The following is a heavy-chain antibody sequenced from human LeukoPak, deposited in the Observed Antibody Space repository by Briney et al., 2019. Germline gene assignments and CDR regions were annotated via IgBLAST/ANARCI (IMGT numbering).Heavy chain of an antibody. CDR2: INPNSGGT. J-gene: IGHJ6*03. CDR3: ARDRGVDYCSGGSCSHYYYYMDV. D-gene: IGHD2-15*01. CDR1: GYTFTGYY. V-gene: IGHV1-2*02. Sequence: ASVKVSCKASGYTFTGYYMHWVRQAPGQGLEWMGWINPNSGGTNYAQKFQGRVTMTRDTSISTAYMELSRLRSDDTAVYYRARDRGVDYCSGGSCSHYYYYMDVWGKGTTVTISS.